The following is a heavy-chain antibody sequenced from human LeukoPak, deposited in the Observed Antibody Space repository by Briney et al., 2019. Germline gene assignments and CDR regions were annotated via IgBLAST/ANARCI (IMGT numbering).Heavy chain of an antibody. J-gene: IGHJ4*02. V-gene: IGHV3-21*01. Sequence: GGSLRLSCAASGFTFSSYSMNWVRQAPGKGLVWVSSISSSSSYIYYADSVKGRFTISRDNAKNSLYLQMNSLRAEDTAVYYCARDGRYCSSTSCLGDYWGQGTLVTVSS. D-gene: IGHD2-2*01. CDR2: ISSSSSYI. CDR1: GFTFSSYS. CDR3: ARDGRYCSSTSCLGDY.